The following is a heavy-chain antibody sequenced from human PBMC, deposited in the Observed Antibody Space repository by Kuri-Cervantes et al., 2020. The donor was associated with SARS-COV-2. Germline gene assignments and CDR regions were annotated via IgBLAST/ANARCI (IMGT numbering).Heavy chain of an antibody. J-gene: IGHJ4*02. CDR3: ARDLWGGNGLLDY. Sequence: GESLKISCTASGFTFGDYAMSWVRQAPGKGLEWVSVIYSGGKTFFADSVKGRFTISRDESKNTLYLQMNSLRAEDTAVYYCARDLWGGNGLLDYWGQGTQVTVSS. CDR2: IYSGGKT. CDR1: GFTFGDYA. D-gene: IGHD3-3*01. V-gene: IGHV3-66*02.